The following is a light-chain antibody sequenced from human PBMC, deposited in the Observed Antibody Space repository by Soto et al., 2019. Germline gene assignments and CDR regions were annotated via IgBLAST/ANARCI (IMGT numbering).Light chain of an antibody. V-gene: IGLV2-8*01. CDR1: SSDVGGYNF. CDR3: SSHAGSSNFVV. J-gene: IGLJ2*01. Sequence: QSALTQPPSASGSPGQSVTIYCTGTSSDVGGYNFVSWYQQHPGKAPKLIIYEVSKRPSGVPDRFLGFKSGNRASLTVAGLQAEDEADYYCSSHAGSSNFVVFGGGTKVTVL. CDR2: EVS.